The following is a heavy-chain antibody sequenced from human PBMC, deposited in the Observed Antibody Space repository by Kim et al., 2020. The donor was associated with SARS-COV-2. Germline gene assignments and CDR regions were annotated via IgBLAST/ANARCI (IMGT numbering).Heavy chain of an antibody. J-gene: IGHJ6*02. CDR3: ARDKYCSSIRCYVGSQRLYGMDV. CDR2: ISNDGSNK. V-gene: IGHV3-30-3*01. Sequence: GGSLRLSCAASGFTLSGYAMHWVRQAPGKGLEWVAVISNDGSNKYDADSVKGRFTISRDNSKNTLYLQMNSLRAEDTAVYYCARDKYCSSIRCYVGSQRLYGMDVWGQGTTVTVSS. CDR1: GFTLSGYA. D-gene: IGHD2-2*01.